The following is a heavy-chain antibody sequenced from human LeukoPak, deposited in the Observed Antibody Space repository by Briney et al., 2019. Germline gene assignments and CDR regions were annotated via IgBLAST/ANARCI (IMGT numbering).Heavy chain of an antibody. V-gene: IGHV3-23*01. CDR2: IYGSGDGT. Sequence: PGGSLRLSYAASGFTFSNYAITWVRQAPGKGLEWVSTIYGSGDGTYYADSVKGRFTISRDNSKNTLNVQMNSLRVEDTAVYYCAKGHAPSGSYADYWGQGTLVTVSS. CDR1: GFTFSNYA. CDR3: AKGHAPSGSYADY. J-gene: IGHJ4*02. D-gene: IGHD1-26*01.